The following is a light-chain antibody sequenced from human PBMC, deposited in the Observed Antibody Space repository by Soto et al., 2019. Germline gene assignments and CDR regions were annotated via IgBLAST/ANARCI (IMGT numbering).Light chain of an antibody. J-gene: IGKJ5*01. Sequence: ILLTQSPATLSLSPGERATLSCRASQSVSNYLAWYQHKPGQAPRLLIYDASNRATGIPARFSGSGSGTDFTLTISRLEPEDFAVYYCQQYGSSPITFGQGTRLEIK. CDR1: QSVSNY. CDR3: QQYGSSPIT. V-gene: IGKV3-20*01. CDR2: DAS.